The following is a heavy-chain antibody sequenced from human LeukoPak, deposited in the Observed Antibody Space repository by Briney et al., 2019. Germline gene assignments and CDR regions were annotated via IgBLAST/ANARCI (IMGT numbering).Heavy chain of an antibody. V-gene: IGHV3-48*03. D-gene: IGHD4-17*01. CDR2: ISSSGSTI. Sequence: GGSLRLSCAASGFTFSSYEMNWVRQAPGKGLEWVSYISSSGSTIYYADSVKGRFTISRDNAKNSLYLQMNSLRAEDTAVYYCARGNVYGDYVDYWGQGTLVTVSS. CDR3: ARGNVYGDYVDY. CDR1: GFTFSSYE. J-gene: IGHJ4*02.